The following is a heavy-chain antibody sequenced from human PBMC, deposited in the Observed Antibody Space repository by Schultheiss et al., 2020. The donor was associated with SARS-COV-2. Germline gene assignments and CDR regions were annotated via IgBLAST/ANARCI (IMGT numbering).Heavy chain of an antibody. Sequence: ESLKISCAASGFTLSRYAMTWIRQPPGKGLEWIGYISYSGRTNNNPSLKSRVTISLDTSKTQFSLKLSSVTAADTAVYYCARNVYGMDVWGQGTTVTVSS. CDR2: ISYSGRT. CDR1: GFTLSRYA. CDR3: ARNVYGMDV. J-gene: IGHJ6*02. V-gene: IGHV4-59*01.